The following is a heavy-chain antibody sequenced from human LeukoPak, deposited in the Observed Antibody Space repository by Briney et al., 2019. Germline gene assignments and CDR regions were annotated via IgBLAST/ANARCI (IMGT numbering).Heavy chain of an antibody. CDR1: GYTFTSYG. V-gene: IGHV1-8*03. J-gene: IGHJ4*02. CDR3: AREGPPTSVDY. CDR2: MNPNSGNT. Sequence: ASVKVSCKASGYTFTSYGISWVRQATGQGLEWMGWMNPNSGNTGYAQKFQGRVTITRNTSISTAYMELSSLRSEDTAVYYCAREGPPTSVDYWGQGTLVTVSS.